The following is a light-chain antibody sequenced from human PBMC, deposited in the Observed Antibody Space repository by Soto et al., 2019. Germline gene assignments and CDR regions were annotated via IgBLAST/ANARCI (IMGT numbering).Light chain of an antibody. CDR2: TTS. CDR1: QTINKY. Sequence: DIQMTQSPSSLSASVGDRVTITCRASQTINKYLNWYQQRPGKAPRLLIHTTSTFESGVPARFSGSGTGTDFALTISSLQPEDSAIYFCQQSCSTPQTFGGGTKVEV. CDR3: QQSCSTPQT. J-gene: IGKJ4*01. V-gene: IGKV1-39*01.